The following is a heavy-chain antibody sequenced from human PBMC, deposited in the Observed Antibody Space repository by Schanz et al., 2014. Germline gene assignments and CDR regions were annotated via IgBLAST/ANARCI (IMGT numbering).Heavy chain of an antibody. CDR2: ISSSGTSI. D-gene: IGHD5-12*01. CDR3: ARSRGFDSIFDF. Sequence: EVQLLESGGGLVQPGGSLRLSCAGSGFTFSSYAMNWVRQTPGKGLEWVSFISSSGTSIYYADSVKGRFTISRDNAKNSLYLQMNSLRAEDTAVYYCARSRGFDSIFDFWGRGTLVTVSS. V-gene: IGHV3-48*01. CDR1: GFTFSSYA. J-gene: IGHJ4*02.